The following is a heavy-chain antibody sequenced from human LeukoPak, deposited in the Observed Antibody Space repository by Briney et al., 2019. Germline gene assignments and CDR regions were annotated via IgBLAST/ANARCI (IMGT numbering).Heavy chain of an antibody. V-gene: IGHV4-59*08. Sequence: TSETLSLTCTVSGGSISSYYWSWIRQPPGKGLEWIGYIYYSGTTSYNPSLKSQVTISVDTSKNQFSLRLSSVTAADTAVYYCARHGRYYGSGSWGIPNAFDIWGQGTMVTVSS. J-gene: IGHJ3*02. CDR3: ARHGRYYGSGSWGIPNAFDI. CDR2: IYYSGTT. D-gene: IGHD3-10*01. CDR1: GGSISSYY.